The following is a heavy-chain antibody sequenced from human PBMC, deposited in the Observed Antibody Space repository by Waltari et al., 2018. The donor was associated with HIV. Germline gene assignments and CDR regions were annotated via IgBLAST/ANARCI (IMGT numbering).Heavy chain of an antibody. CDR3: ARGGVTTPNNWFDP. J-gene: IGHJ5*02. V-gene: IGHV4-59*01. D-gene: IGHD4-17*01. CDR1: GGSISSYY. CDR2: IYYSGST. Sequence: QVQLQESGPGLVKPSETLSLTCTVSGGSISSYYWSWIRQPPGKGLEWIGYIYYSGSTNYNPSLKSRVTISVDTSKNQFSLKLSSVTAADTAVYYCARGGVTTPNNWFDPWGQGTLVTVSS.